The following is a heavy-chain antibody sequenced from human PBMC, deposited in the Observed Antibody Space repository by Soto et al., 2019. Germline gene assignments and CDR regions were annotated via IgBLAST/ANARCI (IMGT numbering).Heavy chain of an antibody. Sequence: LRLSCSVSGFTFSAYWMHWVRQVPGKGLTWVSRISDDGSTATYADSVKGRFVISRDNAKNSLYLEMNTLRADDSGLYYCARGPRVSSTGTGAHWGRGTLVTVSS. J-gene: IGHJ4*02. CDR1: GFTFSAYW. CDR2: ISDDGSTA. V-gene: IGHV3-74*01. CDR3: ARGPRVSSTGTGAH. D-gene: IGHD1-1*01.